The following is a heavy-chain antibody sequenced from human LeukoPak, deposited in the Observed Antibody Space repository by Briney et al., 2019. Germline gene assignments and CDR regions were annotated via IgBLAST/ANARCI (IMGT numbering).Heavy chain of an antibody. CDR2: ISSSSSYI. J-gene: IGHJ4*02. Sequence: GGSLRLSCAASGFTFSSYSMNWVRQAPGKGLEWVSSISSSSSYIYYADSVKGRFTISRDNAKNTLYLQMNSLRAEDTAVYYCARGEVGATTDYWGQGTLVTVSS. CDR1: GFTFSSYS. D-gene: IGHD1-26*01. CDR3: ARGEVGATTDY. V-gene: IGHV3-21*01.